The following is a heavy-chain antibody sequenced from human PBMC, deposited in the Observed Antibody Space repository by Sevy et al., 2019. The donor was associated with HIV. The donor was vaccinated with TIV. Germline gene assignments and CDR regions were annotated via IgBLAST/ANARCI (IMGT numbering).Heavy chain of an antibody. D-gene: IGHD6-13*01. Sequence: GGSLRLSCAASAFTFSTYAMHWVRQAPGKGLEWVAVISYDGSHKYYADSVKGRFTISRDDSKSSLSLQMNTLRAEDTAVYYCARDAGYSVNWYPRFDPWGQGTLGTVSS. J-gene: IGHJ5*02. CDR2: ISYDGSHK. V-gene: IGHV3-30*03. CDR3: ARDAGYSVNWYPRFDP. CDR1: AFTFSTYA.